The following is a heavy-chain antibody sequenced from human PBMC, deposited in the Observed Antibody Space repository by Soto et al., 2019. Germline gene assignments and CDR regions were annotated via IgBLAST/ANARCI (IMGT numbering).Heavy chain of an antibody. CDR2: IYYSGST. CDR1: GGSVSSGSYY. D-gene: IGHD3-3*01. V-gene: IGHV4-61*01. J-gene: IGHJ3*02. CDR3: ARGYYDFWSGLSSHAFDI. Sequence: QVQLQESGPGLVKPSETLSLTCTVSGGSVSSGSYYWSWIRQPPGKGLEWIGYIYYSGSTNYNPSLRSRVTISVDTSKNQFSLKLSSVTAADTAVYYCARGYYDFWSGLSSHAFDIWGQGTMVTVSS.